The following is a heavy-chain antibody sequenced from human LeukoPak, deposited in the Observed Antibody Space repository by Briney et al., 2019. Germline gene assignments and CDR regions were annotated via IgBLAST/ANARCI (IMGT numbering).Heavy chain of an antibody. CDR2: IYSDGST. J-gene: IGHJ3*01. CDR3: ARRGTPNAFDL. V-gene: IGHV3-66*04. Sequence: PGGSLRLSCAASGFTVSSNYMSWVRQAPGKGLEWVSIIYSDGSTYYADSVKGRFTISRDNSKNTMYLQMNNLRAEDTAVYYCARRGTPNAFDLWGQGTMVTVSS. CDR1: GFTVSSNY. D-gene: IGHD3-16*01.